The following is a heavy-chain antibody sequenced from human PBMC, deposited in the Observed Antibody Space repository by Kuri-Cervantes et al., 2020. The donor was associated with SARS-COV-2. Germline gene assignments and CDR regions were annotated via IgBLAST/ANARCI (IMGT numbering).Heavy chain of an antibody. D-gene: IGHD3-22*01. V-gene: IGHV1-2*04. CDR2: INPNSGGT. J-gene: IGHJ3*02. Sequence: ASVKDSCKASGYPFTVYYMNWVQQAPGQGLEWMGWINPNSGGTNYAQKFQGWVTMTRDTSISTVYMELSRLRSDDTAVYYCARSTTFRRLVVISQGGAFDIWGQGTMVTVSS. CDR1: GYPFTVYY. CDR3: ARSTTFRRLVVISQGGAFDI.